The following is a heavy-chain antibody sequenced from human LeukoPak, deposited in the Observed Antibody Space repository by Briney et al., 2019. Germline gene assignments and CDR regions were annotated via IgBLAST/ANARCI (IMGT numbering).Heavy chain of an antibody. V-gene: IGHV3-21*01. Sequence: GGSLRLSCAASGFTFSSYSMNWVRQAPGKGLEWVSSISTSSIYIYYADSMKGRFTISRDNAKNSLYLQMSSLTAEDTAVYYCVRDADWSFDYWGQGTLLTVSS. CDR1: GFTFSSYS. J-gene: IGHJ4*02. CDR2: ISTSSIYI. CDR3: VRDADWSFDY. D-gene: IGHD3-9*01.